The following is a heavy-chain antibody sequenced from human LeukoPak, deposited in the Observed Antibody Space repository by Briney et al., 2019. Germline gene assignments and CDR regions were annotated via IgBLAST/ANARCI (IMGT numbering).Heavy chain of an antibody. Sequence: ASVKVSCKTSGYTFTAFFIHWVRQAPGQGLEWMGWLNPNSGGTNYAQKFQGRVTMTRDTSISTAYMELSRLRSGDTAVYFCARVGAAYQDSNYWGQGTLVTVSS. CDR3: ARVGAAYQDSNY. D-gene: IGHD1-26*01. J-gene: IGHJ4*02. CDR1: GYTFTAFF. V-gene: IGHV1-2*02. CDR2: LNPNSGGT.